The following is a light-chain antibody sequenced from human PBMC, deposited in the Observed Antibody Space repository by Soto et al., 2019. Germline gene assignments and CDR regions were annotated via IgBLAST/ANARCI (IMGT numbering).Light chain of an antibody. CDR3: QQYSSSPAT. CDR2: GAS. Sequence: EIVLTQSPGTLSLSPGERATLSCRASQSVSSSYLAWYQQKSGQAPRLLIYGASSRAAGIPDRFSGSGSGTDFTLTISRLEPEDFAVYFCQQYSSSPATVGGGTKVDIK. J-gene: IGKJ4*01. V-gene: IGKV3-20*01. CDR1: QSVSSSY.